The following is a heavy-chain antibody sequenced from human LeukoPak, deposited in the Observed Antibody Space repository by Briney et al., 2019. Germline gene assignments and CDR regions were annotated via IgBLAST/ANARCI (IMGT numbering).Heavy chain of an antibody. D-gene: IGHD6-6*01. CDR2: INHSGST. V-gene: IGHV4-34*01. CDR1: GGSFSGYY. CDR3: ARDGAARLFDY. Sequence: SETLSLTCAVYGGSFSGYYWSWIRQPPGKGLEWIGEINHSGSTNYNPSLKSRVTISVDTSKNQFSLKLSSVTAADTAVYYCARDGAARLFDYWGQGTLVTVSS. J-gene: IGHJ4*02.